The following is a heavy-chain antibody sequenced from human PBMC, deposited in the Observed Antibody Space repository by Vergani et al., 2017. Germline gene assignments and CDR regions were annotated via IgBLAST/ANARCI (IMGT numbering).Heavy chain of an antibody. D-gene: IGHD4-17*01. CDR3: ARLFDYGLDY. V-gene: IGHV3-23*01. J-gene: IGHJ4*02. CDR2: ISGSGGST. Sequence: EVQLLESGGGLVQPGGSLRLSCAASGFTFSSYAMSWVRQAPGKGLEWVSAISGSGGSTYYADSVKGRFTISRDNAKNSLYLQMNSLRAEDTAVYYCARLFDYGLDYWGQGTLVTVSS. CDR1: GFTFSSYA.